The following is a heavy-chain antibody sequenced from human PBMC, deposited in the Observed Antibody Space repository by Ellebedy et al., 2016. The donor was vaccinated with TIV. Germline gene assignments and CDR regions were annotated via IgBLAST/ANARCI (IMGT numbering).Heavy chain of an antibody. J-gene: IGHJ4*02. CDR1: GYTFTGSY. D-gene: IGHD3-22*01. V-gene: IGHV1-2*02. CDR3: VRDLTNYGSSSY. CDR2: ITPNNGGT. Sequence: AASVKVSCKTSGYTFTGSYVHWVRQAPGHGLEWMGWITPNNGGTNYAQKFRGRVTMTGETSISTAYMELSRLVSDDTAVYYCVRDLTNYGSSSYWGQGTPVTVSS.